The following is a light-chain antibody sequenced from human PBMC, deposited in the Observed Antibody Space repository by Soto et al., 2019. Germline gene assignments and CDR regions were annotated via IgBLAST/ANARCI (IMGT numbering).Light chain of an antibody. CDR2: GAS. J-gene: IGKJ4*01. V-gene: IGKV3-15*01. CDR1: QSIGIN. CDR3: QKYNNWPSLA. Sequence: EMVMTQSPATLSVSPGERATLSCRASQSIGINLAWYQQQPGQAPRLLIYGASTRATDIPVRFVGSGSGTEFTLTISRLQSDYFAVNYCQKYNNWPSLAFGGGTKVE.